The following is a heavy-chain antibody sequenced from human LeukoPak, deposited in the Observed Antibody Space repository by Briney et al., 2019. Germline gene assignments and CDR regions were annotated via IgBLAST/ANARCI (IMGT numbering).Heavy chain of an antibody. V-gene: IGHV3-23*01. CDR1: GFTFSSYA. D-gene: IGHD2-15*01. Sequence: PGGSLRLSCAASGFTFSSYAMSWVRQAPGKGLEWVSAISGSGGSTYYADSVKGRFTISRDNSKNTLYLQMNSLRAEDTAVYYXXXXXXGXSCYGGGDYWGQGTLVTVSS. CDR3: XXXXXGXSCYGGGDY. J-gene: IGHJ4*02. CDR2: ISGSGGST.